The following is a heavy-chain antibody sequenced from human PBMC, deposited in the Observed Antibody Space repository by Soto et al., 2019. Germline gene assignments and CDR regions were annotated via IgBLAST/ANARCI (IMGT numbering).Heavy chain of an antibody. Sequence: GGSLRLSCAASGFTFSSCWMSWVRQAPGKGLEWVANIKQDGSEKYYVDSVKGRFTISRDNAKNSLYLQMNSLRAEDTAVYYCAREPKFTIFGVVINLFDYWGQGTLVTVSS. CDR3: AREPKFTIFGVVINLFDY. J-gene: IGHJ4*02. V-gene: IGHV3-7*01. D-gene: IGHD3-3*01. CDR2: IKQDGSEK. CDR1: GFTFSSCW.